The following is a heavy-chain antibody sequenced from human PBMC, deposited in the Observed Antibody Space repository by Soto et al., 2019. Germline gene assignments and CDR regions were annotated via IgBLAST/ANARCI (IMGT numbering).Heavy chain of an antibody. CDR3: ARGDATKIVVTTYYAMNV. CDR2: IIPVFGTP. J-gene: IGHJ6*02. V-gene: IGHV1-69*12. Sequence: QVQLVQSGAEVKKPGSSVKVSCTASGGSLSNFGISWVRQAPGQGLEWMGAIIPVFGTPNYAQKFQDRVTNNAYESTTTVYLEVRTLTSEDTAVYYCARGDATKIVVTTYYAMNVWGQGTTVTVSS. D-gene: IGHD3-22*01. CDR1: GGSLSNFG.